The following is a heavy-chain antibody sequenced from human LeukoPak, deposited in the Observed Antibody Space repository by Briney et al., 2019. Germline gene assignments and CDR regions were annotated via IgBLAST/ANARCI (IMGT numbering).Heavy chain of an antibody. D-gene: IGHD1-1*01. CDR2: IKQDGSEK. CDR3: ARVDSTTRRGWFDP. J-gene: IGHJ5*02. Sequence: GGSLRLSCAASGFTFSSYWMSWVRQAPGKGLEWVANIKQDGSEKYYVDSVKGRFTISRDNAKNSLYLRMNSLRAEDTAVYYCARVDSTTRRGWFDPWGQGTLVTVSS. CDR1: GFTFSSYW. V-gene: IGHV3-7*01.